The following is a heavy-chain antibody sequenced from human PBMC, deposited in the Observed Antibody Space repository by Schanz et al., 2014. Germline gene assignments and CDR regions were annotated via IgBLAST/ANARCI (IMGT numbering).Heavy chain of an antibody. D-gene: IGHD1-1*01. Sequence: VQLVESGGGVVQPGRSLRLSCAASGFSFSDYYMSWIRQAPGKGLEWISFINTGSNYINYADSVKGRFTISRDNTKNSLYLEMNSLRAEDTALYYCARDRRNADLDYWGQGTLVTVSS. CDR3: ARDRRNADLDY. V-gene: IGHV3-11*06. CDR1: GFSFSDYY. J-gene: IGHJ4*02. CDR2: INTGSNYI.